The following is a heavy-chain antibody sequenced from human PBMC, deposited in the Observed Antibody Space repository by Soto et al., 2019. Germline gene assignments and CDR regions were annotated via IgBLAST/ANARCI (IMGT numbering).Heavy chain of an antibody. Sequence: ASVKVSCKASGYTFTRYCISWLRQAPGQGLEWMGWISASNGNTHYAQRFQGRVTVTTDTSTSTAYMELRSLRSDDTAVYYCARDVDIGTRPTGDWFDSWGQGTLVTVSS. CDR3: ARDVDIGTRPTGDWFDS. CDR2: ISASNGNT. J-gene: IGHJ5*01. V-gene: IGHV1-18*01. CDR1: GYTFTRYC. D-gene: IGHD1-7*01.